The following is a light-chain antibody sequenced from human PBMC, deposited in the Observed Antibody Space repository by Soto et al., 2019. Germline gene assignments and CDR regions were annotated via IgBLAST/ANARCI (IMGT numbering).Light chain of an antibody. J-gene: IGLJ2*01. V-gene: IGLV1-40*01. CDR1: SSNIGAGYD. CDR3: QSYDSSLVV. Sequence: QSVLTQPPSVSGAPGQRVTISCTGSSSNIGAGYDVHWYQQLPGTAPKLLIYGNSNRPSGVPDRFSGSKSGTSASLAITGLQAEDEADYYCQSYDSSLVVFGGGTTLTVL. CDR2: GNS.